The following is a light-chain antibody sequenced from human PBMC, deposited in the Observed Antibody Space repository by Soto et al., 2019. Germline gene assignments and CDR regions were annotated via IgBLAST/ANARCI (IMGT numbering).Light chain of an antibody. CDR2: AAS. CDR1: QDIRTD. Sequence: DIQMTQSPSSLSASVGDRVTITCRASQDIRTDLGWYQQIPGKAPRRLIYAASSRQSGVPSRFSGSGSGTEFTLTISSLQPEDFASYYCLQHNVYPFSFGQGTKLDIK. CDR3: LQHNVYPFS. J-gene: IGKJ2*03. V-gene: IGKV1-17*01.